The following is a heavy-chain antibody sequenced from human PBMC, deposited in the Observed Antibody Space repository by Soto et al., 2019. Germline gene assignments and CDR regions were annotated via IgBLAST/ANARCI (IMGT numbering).Heavy chain of an antibody. CDR1: GYTFTSYG. Sequence: ASVKVSCKASGYTFTSYGISWVRQAPGQGLEWMGWISAYNGNTNYAQKLQGRVTMTTDTSTSTAYMELRSLRSDDTAVYYCARVYDFWSGYHKYNWFDPWGQGTPVTVSS. D-gene: IGHD3-3*01. CDR3: ARVYDFWSGYHKYNWFDP. CDR2: ISAYNGNT. J-gene: IGHJ5*02. V-gene: IGHV1-18*01.